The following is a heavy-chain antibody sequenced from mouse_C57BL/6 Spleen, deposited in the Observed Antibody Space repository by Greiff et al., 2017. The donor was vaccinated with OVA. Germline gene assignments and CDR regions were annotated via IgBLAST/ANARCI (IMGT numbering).Heavy chain of an antibody. D-gene: IGHD1-1*01. J-gene: IGHJ1*03. CDR1: GYTFTSYW. V-gene: IGHV1-50*01. Sequence: VQLQQPGAELVKPGASVKLSCKASGYTFTSYWMQWVKQRPGQGLEWIGEIDPSDSYTNYNQKFKGKATLTVDTSSSTAYMQLSSLTSEDSAVYYCARACGYGSSYGYFDVWGTGTTVTVSS. CDR2: IDPSDSYT. CDR3: ARACGYGSSYGYFDV.